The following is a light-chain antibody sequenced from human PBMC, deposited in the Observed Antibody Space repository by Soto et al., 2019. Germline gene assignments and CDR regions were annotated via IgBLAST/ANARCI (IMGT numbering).Light chain of an antibody. J-gene: IGLJ1*01. Sequence: QSALTQPASVSGSPGQSITIPCTGTNSDVGGYNYVSWYQHHPGKAPKLMIYEVFNRPSGVSSRFSGSKSGSTASLTISGLQAEDEADYCCSSYTTTNTLYVFGTGTKVTVL. CDR1: NSDVGGYNY. V-gene: IGLV2-14*01. CDR2: EVF. CDR3: SSYTTTNTLYV.